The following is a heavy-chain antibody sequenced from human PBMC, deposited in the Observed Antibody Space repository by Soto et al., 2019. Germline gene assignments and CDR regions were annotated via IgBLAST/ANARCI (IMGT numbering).Heavy chain of an antibody. J-gene: IGHJ4*02. Sequence: GASVKVSCKASGYTFTSYAMHWVRQAPGQGLEWMGGIIPIFGTANYAQKFQGRVTITADKSTSTAYMELSSLRSEDTAVYYCARVSTYYDSSGSDYWGQGTLVTVSS. V-gene: IGHV1-69*06. D-gene: IGHD3-22*01. CDR1: GYTFTSYA. CDR3: ARVSTYYDSSGSDY. CDR2: IIPIFGTA.